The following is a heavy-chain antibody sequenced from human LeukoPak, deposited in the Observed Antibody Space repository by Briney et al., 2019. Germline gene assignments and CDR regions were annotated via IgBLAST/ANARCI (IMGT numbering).Heavy chain of an antibody. CDR2: INPNSGGT. J-gene: IGHJ4*02. Sequence: ASVKVSCKASGYTFTGYYMHWVRQAPGQRLEWMGWINPNSGGTNYAQKFQGRVTMTRDTSISTAYMELSRLRSDDTAVYYCARDAPGARITMVRGVNPAYWGQGTLVTVSS. D-gene: IGHD3-10*01. CDR3: ARDAPGARITMVRGVNPAY. CDR1: GYTFTGYY. V-gene: IGHV1-2*02.